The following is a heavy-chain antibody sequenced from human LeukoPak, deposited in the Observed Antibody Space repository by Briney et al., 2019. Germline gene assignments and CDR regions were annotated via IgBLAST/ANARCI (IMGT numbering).Heavy chain of an antibody. J-gene: IGHJ3*02. D-gene: IGHD2-21*02. CDR1: GGSFSGYY. CDR2: INHSGST. CDR3: ARDMDVVVTGASDI. V-gene: IGHV4-34*01. Sequence: SKTLSLTCAVYGGSFSGYYWSWIRQPPGKGLEWIGEINHSGSTNYNPSLKSRVTISVDTSKNQFSLKLSSVTAADTTVYYCARDMDVVVTGASDIWGQGTMVTVSS.